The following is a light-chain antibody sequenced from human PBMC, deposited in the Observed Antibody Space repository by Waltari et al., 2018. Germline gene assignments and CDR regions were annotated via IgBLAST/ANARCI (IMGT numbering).Light chain of an antibody. CDR2: RAT. CDR3: QQYDSFWS. V-gene: IGKV1-5*03. CDR1: QTIISW. J-gene: IGKJ1*01. Sequence: DIQMTQSPSTLSASIGDRVTITCRASQTIISWLAWYQQKPGQAPRLLIYRATALETVVPSRFSGTGSGTEFTLTINGLQPDDSATYFCQQYDSFWSFGQGTKVEVK.